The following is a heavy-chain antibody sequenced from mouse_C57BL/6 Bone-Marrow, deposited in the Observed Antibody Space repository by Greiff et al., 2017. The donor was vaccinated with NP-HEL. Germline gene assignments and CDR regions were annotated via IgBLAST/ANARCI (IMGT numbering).Heavy chain of an antibody. Sequence: VQLQQPGAELVKPGDSVKMSCKASGYTFTSYWITWVKQRPGQGLEWIGDIYPGSGSTNYNEKFKSKATLTVDTSSSTAYMQLSSLTSEDSAVYYCARYYYGSILDYWGQGTTLTVSS. CDR3: ARYYYGSILDY. D-gene: IGHD1-1*01. CDR2: IYPGSGST. J-gene: IGHJ2*01. V-gene: IGHV1-55*01. CDR1: GYTFTSYW.